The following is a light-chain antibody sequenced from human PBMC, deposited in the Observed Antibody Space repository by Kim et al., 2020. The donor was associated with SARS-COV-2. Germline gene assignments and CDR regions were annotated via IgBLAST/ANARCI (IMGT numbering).Light chain of an antibody. CDR2: SAS. V-gene: IGKV1-39*01. CDR1: QYISRY. Sequence: APVGARVTITGRSSQYISRYLNWYQQQPGKAPKLLIFSASSLQSWGPSRFTGSVSETDFTLTITSLQPEDFATYYCQQTSSAPRTFGQWTKVDIK. J-gene: IGKJ1*01. CDR3: QQTSSAPRT.